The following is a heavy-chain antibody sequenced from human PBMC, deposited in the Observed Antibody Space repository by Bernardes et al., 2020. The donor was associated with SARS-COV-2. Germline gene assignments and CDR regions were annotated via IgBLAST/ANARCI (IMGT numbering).Heavy chain of an antibody. CDR1: GFTFTSHA. V-gene: IGHV3-23*01. CDR2: IRGSGDST. J-gene: IGHJ4*02. D-gene: IGHD2-15*01. CDR3: AKDKGGGSTEPSGY. Sequence: GGSLRLSCAGSGFTFTSHAMSWVRQAPGKGLEWVSAIRGSGDSTYYADSVKGRFTISRDISKNTLYLQMNSLRAEDTALYYCAKDKGGGSTEPSGYWGQGTLVTVSS.